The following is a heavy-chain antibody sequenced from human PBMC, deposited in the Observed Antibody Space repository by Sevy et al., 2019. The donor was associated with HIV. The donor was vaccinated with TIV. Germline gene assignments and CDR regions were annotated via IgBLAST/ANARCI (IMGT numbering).Heavy chain of an antibody. CDR3: AREEDYDYVWGSYRRGGAFDI. CDR1: GFTFSSYS. Sequence: GGSLRLSCAASGFTFSSYSMNWVRQAPGKGLEWVSSISSSSYIYYADSVKGRFPISRDNAKNSLYLQMNSLRAEDTAVYYCAREEDYDYVWGSYRRGGAFDIWGQGTMVTVSS. CDR2: ISSSSYI. J-gene: IGHJ3*02. V-gene: IGHV3-21*01. D-gene: IGHD3-16*02.